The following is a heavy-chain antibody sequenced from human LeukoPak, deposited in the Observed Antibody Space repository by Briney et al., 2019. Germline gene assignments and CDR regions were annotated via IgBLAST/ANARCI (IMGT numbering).Heavy chain of an antibody. CDR2: IYYSGGT. Sequence: SETLSLTCTVSGGSITGYYWNWIRQPPGKGLEWIGYIYYSGGTYYNPSLESRVTISVDTSRNHFSLRLSSVTAADTAVYYCATLEIGDYYFDYWGQGTLVTVSS. V-gene: IGHV4-59*08. D-gene: IGHD3-16*01. J-gene: IGHJ4*02. CDR1: GGSITGYY. CDR3: ATLEIGDYYFDY.